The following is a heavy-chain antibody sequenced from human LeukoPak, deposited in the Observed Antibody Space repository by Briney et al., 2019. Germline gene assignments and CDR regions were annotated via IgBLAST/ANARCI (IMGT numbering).Heavy chain of an antibody. CDR3: ARAAIAAAGTLGGFDP. J-gene: IGHJ5*02. CDR2: ISAYNGNT. D-gene: IGHD6-13*01. Sequence: GASVKVSCKASGYTFTSYGISWVRQAPGQGLEWMGWISAYNGNTNYAQKLQGRVTMTTDTSTSTAYMELRSPRSDDTAVYYCARAAIAAAGTLGGFDPWGQGTLVTVSS. V-gene: IGHV1-18*01. CDR1: GYTFTSYG.